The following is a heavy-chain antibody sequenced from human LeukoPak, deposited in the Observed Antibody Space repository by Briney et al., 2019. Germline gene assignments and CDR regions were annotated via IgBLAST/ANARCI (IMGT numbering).Heavy chain of an antibody. D-gene: IGHD1-26*01. CDR1: GYSFTSYW. CDR2: IDPSDSYT. CDR3: ALSREPLLDY. V-gene: IGHV5-10-1*01. J-gene: IGHJ4*02. Sequence: HGESLKISCKGSGYSFTSYWISWVRQMPGKGLEWMGRIDPSDSYTNYSPSFQGHVTISADKSISTAYLQWSSLKASETAMYYCALSREPLLDYWGQGTLVTVSS.